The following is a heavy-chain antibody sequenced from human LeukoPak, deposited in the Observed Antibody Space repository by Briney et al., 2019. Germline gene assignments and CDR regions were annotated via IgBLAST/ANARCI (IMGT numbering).Heavy chain of an antibody. CDR1: GFTFSSYA. Sequence: GGSLRLSCAASGFTFSSYAMSWVRQAPGKGLEWVSAISGSGGSTYYADSVKGRFTISRDNAKNSLYLQMNSLRAEDTAVYYCARDSYYCSGGSCYQATDYWGQGTLVTVSS. CDR3: ARDSYYCSGGSCYQATDY. J-gene: IGHJ4*02. V-gene: IGHV3-23*01. CDR2: ISGSGGST. D-gene: IGHD2-15*01.